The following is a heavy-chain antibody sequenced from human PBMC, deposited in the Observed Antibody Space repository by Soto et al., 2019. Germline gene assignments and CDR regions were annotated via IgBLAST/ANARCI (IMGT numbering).Heavy chain of an antibody. CDR3: ASEYCSGGTCYYYGMDV. Sequence: QVQLVESGGGVVQPGRSLRLSCAASGFTFSNYGMHWVRQAPDKGLEWVALIWNDGSNKYYADSVKGRFTISRDNSKNTLYLQMNSLRAEDTAVYYCASEYCSGGTCYYYGMDVWGQGTTVTVSS. V-gene: IGHV3-33*01. J-gene: IGHJ6*02. D-gene: IGHD2-15*01. CDR1: GFTFSNYG. CDR2: IWNDGSNK.